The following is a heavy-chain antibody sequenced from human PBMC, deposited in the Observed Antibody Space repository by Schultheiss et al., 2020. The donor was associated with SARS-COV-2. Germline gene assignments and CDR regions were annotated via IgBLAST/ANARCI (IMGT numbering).Heavy chain of an antibody. J-gene: IGHJ6*02. D-gene: IGHD2-8*01. CDR1: GYSISSGYY. CDR3: ARVAIRDIVLMVYAADYYYGMDV. Sequence: SETLSLTCAVSGYSISSGYYWGWIRQPPGKGLEWIGSIYHSGSTYYNPSLKSRVTISVDTSKNQFSLKLSSVTAADTAVYYCARVAIRDIVLMVYAADYYYGMDVWGQGTTVTVSS. V-gene: IGHV4-38-2*01. CDR2: IYHSGST.